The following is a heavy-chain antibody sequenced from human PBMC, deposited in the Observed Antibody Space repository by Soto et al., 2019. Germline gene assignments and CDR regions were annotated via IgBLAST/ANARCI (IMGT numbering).Heavy chain of an antibody. Sequence: QVQLQESGPGLVRPSQTLSLTCTVSGGSVTSGGYYWSWIRHCPGKGLEWIGYIYSSGDTNYNPSINSRVALSVDTSKNQFSLQLTSVTVADTAIYYCTRDWGPPGTHGYASWGKGILVTVSS. CDR2: IYSSGDT. J-gene: IGHJ5*01. CDR1: GGSVTSGGYY. V-gene: IGHV4-31*03. D-gene: IGHD7-27*01. CDR3: TRDWGPPGTHGYAS.